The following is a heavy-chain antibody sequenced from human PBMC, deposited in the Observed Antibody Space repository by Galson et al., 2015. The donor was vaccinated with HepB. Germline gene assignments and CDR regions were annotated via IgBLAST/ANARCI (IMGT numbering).Heavy chain of an antibody. CDR3: ARGGGSSSVGTEYFQH. V-gene: IGHV1-18*01. CDR2: ISAYNGNT. J-gene: IGHJ1*01. CDR1: GYIFTSYG. D-gene: IGHD3-22*01. Sequence: SVKVSCKASGYIFTSYGISWVRQAPGQGPEWMGWISAYNGNTNYAQKPQDRVTMTTDTSTSTAYMELRSLRSDDTAVYHCARGGGSSSVGTEYFQHWGQGTLVTVSS.